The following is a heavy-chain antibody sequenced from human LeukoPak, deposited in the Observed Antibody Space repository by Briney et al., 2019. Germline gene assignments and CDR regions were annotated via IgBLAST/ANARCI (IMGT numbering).Heavy chain of an antibody. CDR1: GGSFSGYY. Sequence: SETLSLTCAVYGGSFSGYYWSWIRQPPGKGLEWIGEINHSGSTNYNPSLKSRVTISVDTSKNQFSLKLSSVTAADTAVYYCATSSYYYDLYYYYGMDVWGQGTTVTVSS. CDR3: ATSSYYYDLYYYYGMDV. CDR2: INHSGST. D-gene: IGHD3-22*01. J-gene: IGHJ6*02. V-gene: IGHV4-34*01.